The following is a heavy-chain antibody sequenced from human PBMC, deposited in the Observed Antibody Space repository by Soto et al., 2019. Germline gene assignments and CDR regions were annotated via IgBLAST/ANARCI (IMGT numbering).Heavy chain of an antibody. CDR3: AKAPLRCGSGPPDY. Sequence: HPGGSLRLSCAASGFTFDDYAMHWVRQAPGKGLEWVSGISWNSGSIGYADSVKGRFTISRDNAKNSLYLQMNSLRAEDTALYYCAKAPLRCGSGPPDYWGQGTLVTVSS. CDR1: GFTFDDYA. J-gene: IGHJ4*02. D-gene: IGHD3-10*01. V-gene: IGHV3-9*01. CDR2: ISWNSGSI.